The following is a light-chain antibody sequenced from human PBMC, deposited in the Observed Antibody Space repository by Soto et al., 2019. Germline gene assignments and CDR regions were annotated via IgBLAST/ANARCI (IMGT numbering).Light chain of an antibody. V-gene: IGLV1-44*01. CDR1: SSNIGRNS. CDR2: GNN. Sequence: QSVLTQAPSVSGTPGQRVTITCSGSSSNIGRNSVNWYQHLPGTAPKLLTHGNNHRPSGVPDRFSGSKSGTSASLAISGLQPEDGADYCCAAWDDSLNEYVFGDGTKLTVL. J-gene: IGLJ1*01. CDR3: AAWDDSLNEYV.